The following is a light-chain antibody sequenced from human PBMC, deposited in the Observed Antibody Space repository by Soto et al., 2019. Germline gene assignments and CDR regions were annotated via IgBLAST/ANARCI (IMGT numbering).Light chain of an antibody. CDR2: AAS. Sequence: DIQMTQSPSTLSASVGDTVTVTCRASQSVSGWLAWYQQKPGKAPKLLIYAASTLQSGVPSRFSGSGSGTDFTLTISCLQSEDFATYYCQQYYDSPRTFGQGTKVDIK. J-gene: IGKJ1*01. V-gene: IGKV1-5*01. CDR3: QQYYDSPRT. CDR1: QSVSGW.